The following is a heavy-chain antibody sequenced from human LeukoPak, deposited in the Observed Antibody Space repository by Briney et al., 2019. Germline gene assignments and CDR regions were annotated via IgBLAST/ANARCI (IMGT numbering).Heavy chain of an antibody. J-gene: IGHJ4*02. Sequence: SETLSLTCTVSAVSISTYYWSWIRQPPGKGLEWLRYIFYNGSTNYNPSLKSRVTISLDTSKNQSSLKLSSVTAADTAVYYCASNIGGPFDKWGQGTLVTVSS. CDR2: IFYNGST. CDR1: AVSISTYY. CDR3: ASNIGGPFDK. V-gene: IGHV4-59*08. D-gene: IGHD2-15*01.